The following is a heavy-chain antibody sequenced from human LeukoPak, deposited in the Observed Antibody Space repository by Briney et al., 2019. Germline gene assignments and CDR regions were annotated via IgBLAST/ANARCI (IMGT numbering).Heavy chain of an antibody. CDR3: ASYSSSYAFDI. CDR2: IYYSGSP. D-gene: IGHD6-6*01. J-gene: IGHJ3*02. CDR1: GRPISSSSYY. Sequence: SETLSLTCTFSGRPISSSSYYWAWIRQPPGKVLEWIGSIYYSGSPYYNPSLKSRVTISVDTSKNQFSLKMSSVTAADTAVYYCASYSSSYAFDIWGQGTMVTVSS. V-gene: IGHV4-39*01.